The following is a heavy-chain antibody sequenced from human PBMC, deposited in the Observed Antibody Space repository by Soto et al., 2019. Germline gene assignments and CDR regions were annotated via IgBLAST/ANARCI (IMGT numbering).Heavy chain of an antibody. Sequence: GAPVKVSCKASGYTFTSYDINSVQQATGQGLEWMGWMNPNSGNTGYAQKFQGRVTMTRNTSISTAYMELSSLRSEDTAVYYCLYDFWSASESPWFDPWGQGTLVTVSS. CDR1: GYTFTSYD. CDR2: MNPNSGNT. CDR3: LYDFWSASESPWFDP. J-gene: IGHJ5*02. V-gene: IGHV1-8*01. D-gene: IGHD3-3*01.